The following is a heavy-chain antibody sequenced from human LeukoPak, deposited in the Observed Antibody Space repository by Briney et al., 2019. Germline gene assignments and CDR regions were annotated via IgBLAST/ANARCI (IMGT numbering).Heavy chain of an antibody. CDR1: GFTFSSYG. D-gene: IGHD3-10*01. CDR3: AKDVRALNNYGSGSSGFY. CDR2: ISYDGSNK. V-gene: IGHV3-30*18. Sequence: GGSLRLSCAASGFTFSSYGMHWVRQAPGKGLEWVAVISYDGSNKYYADPVKGRFTISRDNSKNTLYLQMNSLRVEDTAVYYCAKDVRALNNYGSGSSGFYWGQEPWSPSPQ. J-gene: IGHJ4*01.